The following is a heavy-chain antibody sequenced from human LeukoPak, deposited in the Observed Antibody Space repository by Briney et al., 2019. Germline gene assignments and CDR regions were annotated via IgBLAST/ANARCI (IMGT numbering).Heavy chain of an antibody. CDR2: ISSNGGST. Sequence: GGSLRLSCAASGFTFSSHAMHWVRQAPGKGLEYVSAISSNGGSTYYANSVKGRFTISRDNSKNTLYLQMGSLRAEDMAVYYCARGGYSVSAFDPWGQGTLVTVSS. CDR1: GFTFSSHA. CDR3: ARGGYSVSAFDP. V-gene: IGHV3-64*01. J-gene: IGHJ5*02. D-gene: IGHD5-18*01.